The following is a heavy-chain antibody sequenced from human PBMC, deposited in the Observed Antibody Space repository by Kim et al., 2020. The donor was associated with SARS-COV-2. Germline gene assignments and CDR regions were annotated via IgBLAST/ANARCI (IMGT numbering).Heavy chain of an antibody. D-gene: IGHD3-22*01. CDR3: VKDDRIVVVMTLGY. J-gene: IGHJ4*02. CDR1: GFAFSSHA. CDR2: ISGSGGNT. V-gene: IGHV3-23*01. Sequence: GGSLRLSCAASGFAFSSHAMSWVRQAPGKGLEWVSGISGSGGNTYYADFVKCRFTISRDNSKNTVYLQMNSLRAEDTAVYYCVKDDRIVVVMTLGYWGQGTLVTVSS.